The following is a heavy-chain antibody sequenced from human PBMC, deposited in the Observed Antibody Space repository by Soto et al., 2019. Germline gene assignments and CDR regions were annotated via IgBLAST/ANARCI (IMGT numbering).Heavy chain of an antibody. Sequence: SETLSLTCAVSSGSISSSNWWSWVRQPPGKGLEWIGEIYHSGSTNYNPSLKSRVTISVDKSKNQFSLKLSSVTAADTAVYYCARTDTAMVTGPNYYYYYMDVWGKGTTVTVSS. CDR1: SGSISSSNW. V-gene: IGHV4-4*02. CDR2: IYHSGST. CDR3: ARTDTAMVTGPNYYYYYMDV. D-gene: IGHD5-18*01. J-gene: IGHJ6*03.